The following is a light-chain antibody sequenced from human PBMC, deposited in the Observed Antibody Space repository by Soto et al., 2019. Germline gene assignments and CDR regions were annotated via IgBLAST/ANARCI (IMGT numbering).Light chain of an antibody. CDR2: EVT. CDR3: SSYTTSSTWV. Sequence: QSALTQPASVSGSPGQSITISCTGTSSDVGGFNYVSWYQHHPGKAPKLMIYEVTNRPSGVSIRFSGSKSGNTASLTISGLQADDEADYYCSSYTTSSTWVFGGGTKLTVL. CDR1: SSDVGGFNY. V-gene: IGLV2-14*01. J-gene: IGLJ3*02.